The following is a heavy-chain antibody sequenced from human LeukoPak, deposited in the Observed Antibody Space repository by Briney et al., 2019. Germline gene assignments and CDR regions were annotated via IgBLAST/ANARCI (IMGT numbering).Heavy chain of an antibody. CDR1: GGSISSSSYY. Sequence: SETLSLTCTVSGGSISSSSYYWGWIRQPPGKGLEWIGSIYYSGSTYYNPSLKSRVTISVDTSKNQFSLKLSSVTAADTAVYYCARSYGDQTVGAFDIWGQGTMVTVSS. J-gene: IGHJ3*02. CDR2: IYYSGST. D-gene: IGHD4-17*01. V-gene: IGHV4-39*07. CDR3: ARSYGDQTVGAFDI.